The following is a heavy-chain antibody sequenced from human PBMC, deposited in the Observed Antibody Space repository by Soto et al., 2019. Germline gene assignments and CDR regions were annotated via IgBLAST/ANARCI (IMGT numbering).Heavy chain of an antibody. CDR3: ARGERHQQLDY. V-gene: IGHV4-4*01. J-gene: IGHJ4*02. Sequence: PSDTLSLTCAVSGDSISSSKWWSWVRQPPGKGLEWIGEIYHSGSTNYNPSLKSRVIISVDKSKNQFSLKLSSVTDADTAVYCCARGERHQQLDYWGQVTLVSVSS. CDR1: GDSISSSKW. CDR2: IYHSGST. D-gene: IGHD6-13*01.